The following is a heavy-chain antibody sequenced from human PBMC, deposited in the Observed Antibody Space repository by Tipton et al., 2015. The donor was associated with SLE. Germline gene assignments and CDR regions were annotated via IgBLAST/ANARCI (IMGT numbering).Heavy chain of an antibody. Sequence: GSLRLSCAASGFSVSSHYIYWVRQAPGKGLEWVSVMYSGGSTYYADSVKGRFTISRDNSKNTVYLQMNSLRPEDTAVYYCYRQYDDFDIWGQGTMVTVSS. J-gene: IGHJ3*02. CDR1: GFSVSSHY. CDR2: MYSGGST. V-gene: IGHV3-53*05. D-gene: IGHD4-11*01. CDR3: YRQYDDFDI.